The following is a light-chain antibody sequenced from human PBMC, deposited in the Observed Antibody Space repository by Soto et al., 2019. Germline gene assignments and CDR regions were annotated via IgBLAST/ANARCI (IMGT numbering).Light chain of an antibody. CDR2: RNN. V-gene: IGLV1-47*01. Sequence: QSVLIQAPSASGTPGQRVTISCSGSSSNIGITNVYWYQHVPGTTPKLLIYRNNQRPSGVPGRFSGSKSGSSASLAISGLRYEDEGIYTCALWDDSLSGVVFGGGTKVTVL. CDR3: ALWDDSLSGVV. J-gene: IGLJ2*01. CDR1: SSNIGITN.